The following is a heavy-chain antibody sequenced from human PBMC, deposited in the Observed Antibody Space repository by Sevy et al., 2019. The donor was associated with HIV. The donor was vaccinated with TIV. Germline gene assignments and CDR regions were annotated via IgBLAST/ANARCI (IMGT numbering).Heavy chain of an antibody. CDR3: TAGTLYYYDSSQDY. D-gene: IGHD3-22*01. V-gene: IGHV3-15*01. CDR2: IKSKTDGGTT. CDR1: GFTFSNAW. Sequence: GGSLRLSCAASGFTFSNAWMSWVRQAPGKGLEWVGRIKSKTDGGTTDYAAPVKDRFTISRVDSKDTLYLQMNSLKTEDTAVYYCTAGTLYYYDSSQDYWGQGTWVTVSS. J-gene: IGHJ4*02.